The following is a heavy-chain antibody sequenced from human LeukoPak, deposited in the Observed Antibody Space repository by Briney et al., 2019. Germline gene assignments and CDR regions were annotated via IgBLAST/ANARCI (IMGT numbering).Heavy chain of an antibody. V-gene: IGHV3-21*01. CDR1: GFTFSSYG. J-gene: IGHJ4*02. D-gene: IGHD5-18*01. CDR3: ARDPNGGGYSYGFDL. CDR2: ISSSSSYI. Sequence: GGSLRLSCAASGFTFSSYGMHWVRQAPGKGLEWVSSISSSSSYIYYADSVKGRFTISRDNAKNSLYLQMNSLRAEDTAVYYCARDPNGGGYSYGFDLWGQGTLVTVSS.